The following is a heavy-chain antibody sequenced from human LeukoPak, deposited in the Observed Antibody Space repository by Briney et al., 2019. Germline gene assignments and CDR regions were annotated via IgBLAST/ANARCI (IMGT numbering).Heavy chain of an antibody. CDR3: AKGMVRGVILKGFDY. Sequence: GGSLRLSCAASGFTFSRYSMNWVRQAPGKGLEWVSLIYSGDTTLYAGSVKGRFTISRDNSKNTLYLRMNSLRAEDTAVYYCAKGMVRGVILKGFDYWGQGTLVTVSS. J-gene: IGHJ4*02. CDR2: IYSGDTT. D-gene: IGHD3-10*01. CDR1: GFTFSRYS. V-gene: IGHV3-23*03.